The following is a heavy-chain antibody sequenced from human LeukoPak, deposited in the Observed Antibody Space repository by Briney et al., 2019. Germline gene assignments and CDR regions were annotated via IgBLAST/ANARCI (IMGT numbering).Heavy chain of an antibody. CDR2: IYYSGST. CDR1: GGSFSSGSYY. J-gene: IGHJ3*02. D-gene: IGHD6-19*01. CDR3: ARVSSGWSKSAFDI. Sequence: SETLSLTCTVSGGSFSSGSYYWSWIRQPPGTGLEWIGYIYYSGSTNYNPSLKSRVTISVDTSKNQFSLKLSSVTAADTAVYYCARVSSGWSKSAFDIWGQGTMVTVSS. V-gene: IGHV4-61*01.